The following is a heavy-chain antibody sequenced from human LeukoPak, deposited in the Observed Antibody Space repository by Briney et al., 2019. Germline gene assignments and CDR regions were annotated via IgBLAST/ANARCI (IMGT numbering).Heavy chain of an antibody. Sequence: GGSLRLSCTASGFTFTSHWMHWVRQAPGKGLEWVAVISYDGSNKYYADSVKGRFTISRDNSKNTLYLQMNSLRAEDTAVYYCARDFPSSGWGYYGMDVWGQGTAVTVSS. CDR1: GFTFTSHW. V-gene: IGHV3-30*03. CDR2: ISYDGSNK. J-gene: IGHJ6*02. CDR3: ARDFPSSGWGYYGMDV. D-gene: IGHD6-19*01.